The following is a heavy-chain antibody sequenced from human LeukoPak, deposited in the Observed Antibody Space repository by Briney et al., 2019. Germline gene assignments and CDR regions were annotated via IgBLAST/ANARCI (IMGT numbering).Heavy chain of an antibody. Sequence: SETLSLTCTVSGDSISSWYWSWIRQPPGKGLEWIGYIYYSGSTYYNPSLKSRVTISVDTSKNQFSLKLSSVTAADTAVYYCARDLGMYYDILTGYEDAFDIWGQGTMVTVSS. J-gene: IGHJ3*02. CDR3: ARDLGMYYDILTGYEDAFDI. V-gene: IGHV4-30-4*08. CDR2: IYYSGST. CDR1: GDSISSWY. D-gene: IGHD3-9*01.